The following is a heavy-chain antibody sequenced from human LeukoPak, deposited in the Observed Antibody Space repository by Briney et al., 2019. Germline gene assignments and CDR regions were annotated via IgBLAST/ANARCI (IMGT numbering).Heavy chain of an antibody. CDR3: AREVIRGVKYYYYYMDV. J-gene: IGHJ6*03. V-gene: IGHV1-8*01. D-gene: IGHD3-22*01. CDR2: MNPNSGNT. Sequence: GASVKVSCKASGYTFTSYDINWVRQATGQGLEWMGWMNPNSGNTGYAQKFQGRVTMTRNTSISTAYMELSSLRSEDTAVYYCAREVIRGVKYYYYYMDVWGKGTTVTISS. CDR1: GYTFTSYD.